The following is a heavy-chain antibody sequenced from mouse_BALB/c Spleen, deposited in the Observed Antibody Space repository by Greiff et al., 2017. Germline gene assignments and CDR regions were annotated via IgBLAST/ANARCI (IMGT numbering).Heavy chain of an antibody. J-gene: IGHJ4*01. V-gene: IGHV14-3*02. Sequence: VQLQQSGAELVKPGASVKLSCTASGFNIKDTYMHWVKQRPEQGLEWIGRIDPANGNTKYDPKFQGKATITADTSSNTAYLQLSSLTSEDTAVYYCASGGNYEAMDYWGQGTSVTVSS. CDR1: GFNIKDTY. CDR2: IDPANGNT. D-gene: IGHD2-1*01. CDR3: ASGGNYEAMDY.